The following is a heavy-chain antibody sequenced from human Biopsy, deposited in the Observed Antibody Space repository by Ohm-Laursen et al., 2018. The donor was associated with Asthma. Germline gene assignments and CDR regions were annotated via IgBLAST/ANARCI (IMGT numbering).Heavy chain of an antibody. V-gene: IGHV3-30*03. CDR2: ISFDGTNK. CDR3: ARGDSSNWSHYYFDY. D-gene: IGHD3-22*01. Sequence: SLRLSCSASGFSFSSYGMHWVRQTPGKGLEWVAVISFDGTNKYYADSVRGRFTISRDYSKNTLHLQMHSLRAEDTAVYYCARGDSSNWSHYYFDYWGQGTLVTVSS. J-gene: IGHJ4*02. CDR1: GFSFSSYG.